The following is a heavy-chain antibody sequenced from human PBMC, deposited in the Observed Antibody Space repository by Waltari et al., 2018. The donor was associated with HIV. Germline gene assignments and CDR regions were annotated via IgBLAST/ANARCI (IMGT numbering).Heavy chain of an antibody. CDR2: INHSGST. J-gene: IGHJ6*02. Sequence: QVQLQQWGAGLLKPSETLSLTCAVYGGSFSGYYWSWIRQPPGKGLEWIGEINHSGSTNYNPALKSRVTISVDTSKNQFSLKLSSVTAADTAVYYCARVCIAARPTGGYGMDVWGQGTTVTVSS. CDR3: ARVCIAARPTGGYGMDV. D-gene: IGHD6-6*01. V-gene: IGHV4-34*01. CDR1: GGSFSGYY.